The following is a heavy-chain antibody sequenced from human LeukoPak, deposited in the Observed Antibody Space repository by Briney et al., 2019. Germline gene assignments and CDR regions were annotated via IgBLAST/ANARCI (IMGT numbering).Heavy chain of an antibody. D-gene: IGHD3-9*01. V-gene: IGHV4-34*01. Sequence: SETLSLTCAVYGGSFSGYYWSWIRQPPGKGLEWIGEINHSGSTNYNPSLKSRVTISVDTSKNQFSLKLSSVTAADTAVYYCARHFGYYDILTGYYGPYYFDYWGQGTLVTVSS. CDR3: ARHFGYYDILTGYYGPYYFDY. J-gene: IGHJ4*02. CDR2: INHSGST. CDR1: GGSFSGYY.